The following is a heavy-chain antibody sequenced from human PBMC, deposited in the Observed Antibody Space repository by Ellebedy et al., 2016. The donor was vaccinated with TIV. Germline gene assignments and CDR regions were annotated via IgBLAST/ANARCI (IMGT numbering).Heavy chain of an antibody. D-gene: IGHD6-19*01. CDR2: IYHSGST. J-gene: IGHJ4*02. Sequence: SETLSLXXAVSGGSISSGGYSWSWIRQPPGKGLEWIGYIYHSGSTYYNPSLKSRVTISVDRSKNQFSLKLSSVTAADTAVYYCARQSWQWLGFDYWGQGTLVTVSS. CDR3: ARQSWQWLGFDY. CDR1: GGSISSGGYS. V-gene: IGHV4-30-2*01.